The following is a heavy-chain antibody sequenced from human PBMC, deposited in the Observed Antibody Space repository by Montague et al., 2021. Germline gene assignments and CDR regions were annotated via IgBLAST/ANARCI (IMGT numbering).Heavy chain of an antibody. D-gene: IGHD3-10*01. CDR1: GDSDSNKKAA. CDR3: AREGVGDLLFSFDS. J-gene: IGHJ4*02. CDR2: TYYRSTWYT. V-gene: IGHV6-1*01. Sequence: CAISGDSDSNKKAARNWKRESPSRGPEWLGRTYYRSTWYTDYAVSVKGRIAINPDTSKNQFSLQLNSVTPEDTAVYYCAREGVGDLLFSFDSWGQGTLVTVSS.